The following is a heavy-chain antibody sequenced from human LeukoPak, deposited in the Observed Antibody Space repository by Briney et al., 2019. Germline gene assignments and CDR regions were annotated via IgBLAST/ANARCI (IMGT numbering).Heavy chain of an antibody. CDR3: ASLYDSGSGNDY. Sequence: PSGTLSLTCAVSGASISSNIWWSWVRQPPGKGLEWIGQIFHSGSTAYNPSLKSRVTMSVDKSKNQFSLKLTSMTAADTAVYYCASLYDSGSGNDYWGQGALVTVSS. D-gene: IGHD3-10*01. CDR1: GASISSNIW. V-gene: IGHV4-4*02. CDR2: IFHSGST. J-gene: IGHJ4*02.